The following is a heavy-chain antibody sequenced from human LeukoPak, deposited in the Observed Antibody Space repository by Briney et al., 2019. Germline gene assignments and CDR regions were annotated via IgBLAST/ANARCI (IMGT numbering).Heavy chain of an antibody. J-gene: IGHJ4*02. CDR1: GFTFSSYG. V-gene: IGHV3-33*01. D-gene: IGHD3-10*01. CDR3: ARDPITMVRGWYYFDY. Sequence: PGRSLRLSCAASGFTFSSYGMHWVRQAPGKGLEWVAVIWYDGSNKYYADSVKGRFTISRDNSKNTLYLQMNSLRAEGTAVYYCARDPITMVRGWYYFDYWGQGTLVTVSS. CDR2: IWYDGSNK.